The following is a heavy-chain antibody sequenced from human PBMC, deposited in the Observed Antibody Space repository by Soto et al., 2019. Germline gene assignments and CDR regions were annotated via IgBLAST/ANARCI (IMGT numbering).Heavy chain of an antibody. Sequence: SETLSLTCTVSGGSISSSSYYWGWIRQPPGKGLEWIGSIYYSGSTYYNPSLKSRVTISVDTSKNQFFLKLSSVTAADTAVYYCASLRITMVRGVIFGGPLGDIWGQGTMVTVSS. CDR1: GGSISSSSYY. CDR2: IYYSGST. J-gene: IGHJ3*02. CDR3: ASLRITMVRGVIFGGPLGDI. V-gene: IGHV4-39*01. D-gene: IGHD3-10*01.